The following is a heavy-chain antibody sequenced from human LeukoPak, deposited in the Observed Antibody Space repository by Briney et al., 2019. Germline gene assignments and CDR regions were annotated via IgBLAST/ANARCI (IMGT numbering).Heavy chain of an antibody. D-gene: IGHD1-1*01. V-gene: IGHV3-21*01. CDR3: ARNWNLDY. CDR1: GFTLSSYS. Sequence: GGSLRLSCAASGFTLSSYSMNWVRQAPGKGLEWVSFISTSSSYIYYADSVKGRFTISRDNAKNSLYLQMNSLRAEDTAVYYCARNWNLDYWGQGTLVTVSS. J-gene: IGHJ4*02. CDR2: ISTSSSYI.